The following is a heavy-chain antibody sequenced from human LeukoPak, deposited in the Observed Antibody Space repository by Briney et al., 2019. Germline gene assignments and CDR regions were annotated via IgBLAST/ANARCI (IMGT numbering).Heavy chain of an antibody. D-gene: IGHD5-18*01. Sequence: PSETLSLTCTVSGGSISSYYWSWIRQPPGKGLEWIGYIYYSGSTNYNPSLKSRVTISVDTSKNQFSLKLSSVTAADTAVYYCATMRRGYSYGYGPTDYWGQGTLVTVSS. CDR3: ATMRRGYSYGYGPTDY. CDR1: GGSISSYY. CDR2: IYYSGST. V-gene: IGHV4-59*08. J-gene: IGHJ4*02.